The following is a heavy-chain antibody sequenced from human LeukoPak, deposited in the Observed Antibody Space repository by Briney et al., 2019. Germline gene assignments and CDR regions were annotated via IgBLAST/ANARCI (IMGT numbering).Heavy chain of an antibody. D-gene: IGHD5-18*01. CDR1: GFTFSNYA. CDR2: ISSNGGST. Sequence: PGGSLGLSCSASGFTFSNYAMHWVRQAPGKGLEYVSAISSNGGSTYYADSVKGRFTISRDNSKNTLYLQMSSLRAEDTAVYYCVKDPRYGYGSWGQGTLVTGPS. V-gene: IGHV3-64D*09. CDR3: VKDPRYGYGS. J-gene: IGHJ4*02.